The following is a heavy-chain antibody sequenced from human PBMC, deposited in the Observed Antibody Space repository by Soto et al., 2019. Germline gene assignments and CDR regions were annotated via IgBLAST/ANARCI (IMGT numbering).Heavy chain of an antibody. D-gene: IGHD6-25*01. V-gene: IGHV1-18*01. Sequence: QVQLVQSGAEVKKPGSSVKVSCKAYGYTFPNYGIIWVRQAPGQGLEWMGWISAYNGITDYAEKRQGRVTMTTDTPTHTAYMDLRRLKSDDTAVYYCARGHSSSGPDYWGPGTLVSVSS. CDR2: ISAYNGIT. CDR3: ARGHSSSGPDY. CDR1: GYTFPNYG. J-gene: IGHJ4*02.